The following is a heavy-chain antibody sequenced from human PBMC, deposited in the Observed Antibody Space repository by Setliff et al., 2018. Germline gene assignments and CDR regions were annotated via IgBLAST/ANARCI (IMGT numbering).Heavy chain of an antibody. CDR1: GFTFNTYW. Sequence: GSLRLSCAGSGFTFNTYWMTWVRQAPGKGLEWVASITHDGSKTYILDSVKGRFTISRDNTKNSLYLQMNSLRGEDTAVYYCARDLGPQTTVTMWPFYWGQGTLVTVSS. D-gene: IGHD4-17*01. V-gene: IGHV3-7*01. CDR3: ARDLGPQTTVTMWPFY. CDR2: ITHDGSKT. J-gene: IGHJ4*02.